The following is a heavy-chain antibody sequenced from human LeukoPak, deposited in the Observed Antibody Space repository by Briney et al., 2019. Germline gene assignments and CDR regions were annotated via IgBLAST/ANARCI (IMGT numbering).Heavy chain of an antibody. CDR1: GGCISSYY. J-gene: IGHJ6*02. D-gene: IGHD6-13*01. CDR2: IYTSGST. Sequence: SETLSPTCTVSGGCISSYYWSWIQQPAGKGLEWIGRIYTSGSTNYNPSLKSRVTMSVDTSKNQLSLKLSSVTAADTALYYCATDTGYSSSWVYYYYYGMDVWGQGTTVTVSS. V-gene: IGHV4-4*07. CDR3: ATDTGYSSSWVYYYYYGMDV.